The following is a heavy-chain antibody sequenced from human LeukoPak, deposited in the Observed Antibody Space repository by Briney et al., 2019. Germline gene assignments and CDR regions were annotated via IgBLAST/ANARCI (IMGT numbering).Heavy chain of an antibody. CDR1: GGSISTYY. CDR2: IYYTGNT. J-gene: IGHJ2*01. Sequence: SETLSLTCTLSGGSISTYYWSWLRQPPGKGLEWIGYIYYTGNTNYNPSLKSRVPMSVDTSKNHFSLKLNSVTAADTAVYYCARRPSGRMDWYLDLWGRGTLVTVSS. CDR3: ARRPSGRMDWYLDL. D-gene: IGHD2-15*01. V-gene: IGHV4-59*08.